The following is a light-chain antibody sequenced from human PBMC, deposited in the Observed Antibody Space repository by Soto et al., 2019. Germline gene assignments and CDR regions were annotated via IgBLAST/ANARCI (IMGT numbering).Light chain of an antibody. Sequence: EVLVTQSPGTLSVSTGERVTLSCRASQSVSTDLAWYQQKPGQAPRLLIYGASIRAIGVPDRFSGGGSGTDFSLTISSLQSEDSAVYYCQQYFRWPPWTFGQGTKVDIK. CDR3: QQYFRWPPWT. V-gene: IGKV3-15*01. J-gene: IGKJ1*01. CDR1: QSVSTD. CDR2: GAS.